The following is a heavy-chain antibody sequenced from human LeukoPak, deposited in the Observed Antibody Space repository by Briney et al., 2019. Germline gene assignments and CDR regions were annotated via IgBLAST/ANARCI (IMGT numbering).Heavy chain of an antibody. D-gene: IGHD3-10*01. CDR2: ISAHNGNT. CDR3: ARDPGGYGSGSYGGDY. CDR1: GYTFTSYG. Sequence: ASVKVSCKASGYTFTSYGISWVRQAPGQGLEWMGWISAHNGNTNYAQKLQGRVTMTTDTSTSTAYMELRSLRSDDTAVYYCARDPGGYGSGSYGGDYWGQGTLVTVSS. V-gene: IGHV1-18*01. J-gene: IGHJ4*02.